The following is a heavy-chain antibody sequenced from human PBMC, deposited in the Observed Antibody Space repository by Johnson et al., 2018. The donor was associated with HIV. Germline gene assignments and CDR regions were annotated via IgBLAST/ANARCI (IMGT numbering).Heavy chain of an antibody. CDR1: GFSFSNYA. D-gene: IGHD3-10*01. CDR3: ARALTMVRGVISDALDI. Sequence: QVQLVESGGGVVQPGRSLRLSCAASGFSFSNYAMHWVRQAPGKGLEWVAVISYDGHKKYYADSVKGRFTISRDNSKNTLCLQMNSLRAEDTALYYCARALTMVRGVISDALDIWGQETMVTGSS. J-gene: IGHJ3*02. CDR2: ISYDGHKK. V-gene: IGHV3-30*04.